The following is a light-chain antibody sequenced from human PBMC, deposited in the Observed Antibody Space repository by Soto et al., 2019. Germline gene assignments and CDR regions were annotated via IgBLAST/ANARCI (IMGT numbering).Light chain of an antibody. V-gene: IGKV3-20*01. Sequence: EIVMRQSPATQSVSPGERATLSCRASQIFSSNLAWYQQKPGQAPRLLIFGASKRATGIPDRFSGSGSGRDFTLTISGLEPEDCAVYYCQQYGSSPLISFGQETRLEI. CDR1: QIFSSN. J-gene: IGKJ5*01. CDR2: GAS. CDR3: QQYGSSPLIS.